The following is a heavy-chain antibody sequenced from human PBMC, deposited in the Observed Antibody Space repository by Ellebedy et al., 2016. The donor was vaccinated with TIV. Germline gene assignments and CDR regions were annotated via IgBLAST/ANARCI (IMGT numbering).Heavy chain of an antibody. Sequence: AASVKVSCKTSGYMFTSLGISWVRQAPGQGLEWMGWISSYSGDTNYAQKFQGRVTMTTDTSSKTAYMELRSLSSDDTAVYFCARDRTTLVRGILHPYYLDYWGQGTLVTVSP. D-gene: IGHD3-10*01. CDR1: GYMFTSLG. CDR3: ARDRTTLVRGILHPYYLDY. CDR2: ISSYSGDT. V-gene: IGHV1-18*01. J-gene: IGHJ4*02.